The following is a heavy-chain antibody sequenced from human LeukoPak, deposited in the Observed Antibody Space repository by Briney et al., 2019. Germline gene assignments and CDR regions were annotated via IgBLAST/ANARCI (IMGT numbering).Heavy chain of an antibody. CDR2: ISAYNGNT. D-gene: IGHD2-2*01. Sequence: GASVKVSCKASGYTFTSYGISWVRQAPGQGLEWMGWISAYNGNTNYAQKLQGRVTMTTDTSTSTAYMELRSLRSGDTAVYYCARGGGDIVVVPAALPYYFDYWGQGTLVTVSS. CDR3: ARGGGDIVVVPAALPYYFDY. J-gene: IGHJ4*02. V-gene: IGHV1-18*01. CDR1: GYTFTSYG.